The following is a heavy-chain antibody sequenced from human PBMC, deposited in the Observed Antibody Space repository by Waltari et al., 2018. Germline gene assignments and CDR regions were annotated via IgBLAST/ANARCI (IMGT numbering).Heavy chain of an antibody. D-gene: IGHD3-16*02. Sequence: QVQLVQSGAEVKKPGASVKVSCKVSGYTLTELSMHWVRQAPGKGLEWMGGFCPEDGETIYAQKFQGRVTMTEDTSTDTAYMELSSLRSEDTAVYYCATGRTMITFGGVILDAFDIWGQGTLVTVSS. CDR3: ATGRTMITFGGVILDAFDI. CDR2: FCPEDGET. CDR1: GYTLTELS. J-gene: IGHJ4*02. V-gene: IGHV1-24*01.